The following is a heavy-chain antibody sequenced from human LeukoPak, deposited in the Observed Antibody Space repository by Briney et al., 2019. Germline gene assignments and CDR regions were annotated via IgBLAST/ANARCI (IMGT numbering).Heavy chain of an antibody. V-gene: IGHV3-21*01. J-gene: IGHJ4*02. CDR3: ARTDYGDYVEMGYLNN. CDR2: ISSSDTYI. D-gene: IGHD4-17*01. CDR1: GFTFSSYA. Sequence: GGSLRLSCAASGFTFSSYAMSWVRQAPGKGLEWVSSISSSDTYIYHADSVKGRFTISRDNAKNSLYLQMNSLRVEDTAVYYCARTDYGDYVEMGYLNNWGQGTLVTVSS.